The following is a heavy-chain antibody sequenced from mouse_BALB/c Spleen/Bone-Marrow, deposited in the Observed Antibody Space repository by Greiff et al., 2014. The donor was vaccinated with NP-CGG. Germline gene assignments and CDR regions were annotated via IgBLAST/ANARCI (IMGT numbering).Heavy chain of an antibody. CDR3: GNYYAMDY. CDR2: ILPGSGST. V-gene: IGHV1-9*01. J-gene: IGHJ4*01. CDR1: GYTSSSYW. Sequence: QVQLKESGAELMKPGASVKISCKATGYTSSSYWTEWVKQRPGHGLEWIGEILPGSGSTNYNEKFKGKATFTADTSSNTAYMQLNSLTSEDSAVYYCGNYYAMDYWGQGTSVTVSS.